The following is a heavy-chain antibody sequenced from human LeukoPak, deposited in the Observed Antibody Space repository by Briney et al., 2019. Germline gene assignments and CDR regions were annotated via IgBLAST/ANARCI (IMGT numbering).Heavy chain of an antibody. CDR1: GDSVSSNSAA. V-gene: IGHV6-1*01. D-gene: IGHD3-22*01. J-gene: IGHJ4*02. Sequence: SQTLSLTCAISGDSVSSNSAAWNWIRQSPSRGLEWLVRTYYRSKWSNDYAVSVKSRITINPDTSKNQFSLQLNSVTPEDTAVYYCAREGSGYSYATRYYYDSSGYDHIGGMPSSFDYWGQGTLVTVSS. CDR3: AREGSGYSYATRYYYDSSGYDHIGGMPSSFDY. CDR2: TYYRSKWSN.